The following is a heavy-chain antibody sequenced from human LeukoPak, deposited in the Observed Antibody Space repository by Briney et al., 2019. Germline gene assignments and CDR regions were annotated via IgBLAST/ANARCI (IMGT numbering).Heavy chain of an antibody. CDR2: FDPEDGET. D-gene: IGHD6-19*01. J-gene: IGHJ4*02. V-gene: IGHV1-24*01. Sequence: ASVKVSCKVSGYTLTELSMHWVRQAPGKGLEWMGGFDPEDGETIYAQKFQGRVTMTEDTSTDTAYMELSSLRSEDTAVYYCATAVRYSSGWYYFDYWGQGTLVTVSS. CDR1: GYTLTELS. CDR3: ATAVRYSSGWYYFDY.